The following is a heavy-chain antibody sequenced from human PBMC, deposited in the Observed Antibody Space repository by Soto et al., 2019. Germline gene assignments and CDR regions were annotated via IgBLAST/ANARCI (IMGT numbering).Heavy chain of an antibody. CDR1: GFTFSSYA. J-gene: IGHJ6*03. CDR2: ISGSGGST. V-gene: IGHV3-23*01. D-gene: IGHD3-10*01. Sequence: GGSLRLSCAASGFTFSSYAMSWVRQAPGKGLEWVSAISGSGGSTYYADSVKGRFTISRDNSKNTLYLQMNSLRAEDTAVYYCAKDLATVRGVIGRDYYYYMDVWGKGTTVTVSS. CDR3: AKDLATVRGVIGRDYYYYMDV.